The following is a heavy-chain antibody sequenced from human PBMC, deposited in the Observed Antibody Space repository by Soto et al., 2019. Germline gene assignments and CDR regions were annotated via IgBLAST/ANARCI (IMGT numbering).Heavy chain of an antibody. CDR2: IYPGDSDT. J-gene: IGHJ6*02. D-gene: IGHD3-22*01. CDR3: ARQWGYHDSSTFGMDV. CDR1: GYSFTSYW. V-gene: IGHV5-51*01. Sequence: GESLKISCMGSGYSFTSYWIGWVRQMPGKGLEWMGIIYPGDSDTRYSPSFQGQVTISADKSISTAYLQWSSLKASDTAMYYCARQWGYHDSSTFGMDVCGRGTTVAVSS.